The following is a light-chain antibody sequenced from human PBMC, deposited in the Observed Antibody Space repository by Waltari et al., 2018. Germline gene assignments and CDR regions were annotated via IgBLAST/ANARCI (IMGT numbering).Light chain of an antibody. CDR1: QDIGNY. V-gene: IGKV1-33*01. CDR2: EAS. Sequence: DIQMTQSPSSLSASVGDRVTITCQASQDIGNYLNWYQQKPGKAPKLLIFEASSLETGVPSTFSGSGSGTDFTFTISSLQPDDFATYYCQQYNTYPFTFGQGTKLEIK. J-gene: IGKJ2*01. CDR3: QQYNTYPFT.